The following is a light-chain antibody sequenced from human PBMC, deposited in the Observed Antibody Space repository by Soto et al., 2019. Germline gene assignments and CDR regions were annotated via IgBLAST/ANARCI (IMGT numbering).Light chain of an antibody. Sequence: QSALTQPPSASGSPGQSVTISCTGTSSDVGGYNYVSWYQQYPGKAPKLMIFEVSKRPSGVPDRFPGSKSGNTASLPVSGLQAEDEADYYCSSYAGSNNLGVFGGGTKLTVL. J-gene: IGLJ3*02. CDR3: SSYAGSNNLGV. CDR2: EVS. V-gene: IGLV2-8*01. CDR1: SSDVGGYNY.